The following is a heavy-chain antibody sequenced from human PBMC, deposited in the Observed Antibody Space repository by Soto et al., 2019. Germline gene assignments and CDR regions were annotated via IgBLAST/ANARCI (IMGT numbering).Heavy chain of an antibody. CDR2: IYYSGST. V-gene: IGHV4-31*03. J-gene: IGHJ6*03. D-gene: IGHD3-10*01. CDR3: ARSSASGSYPYYYYMDV. CDR1: GGSISSGGYY. Sequence: PSETLSLTCTVSGGSISSGGYYWSWIRQHPGKGLEWIGYIYYSGSTYYNPSLKSRVTISVDTSKNQFSLKLSSVTAADMAVYYCARSSASGSYPYYYYMDVWGKGTTVTVSS.